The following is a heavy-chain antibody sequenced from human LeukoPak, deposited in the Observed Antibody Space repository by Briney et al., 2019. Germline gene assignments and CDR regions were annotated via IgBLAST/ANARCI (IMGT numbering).Heavy chain of an antibody. Sequence: SQTLSLTCAISGDSVSSNSVTWNWIRQSPSRGLEWLGRTYYRSTWYNDYAVSVRGRITVNPDTSKNQFSLHLNSVTPEDTAVYYCARRLTQYDCFDPRGQGTLVTVSS. J-gene: IGHJ5*02. D-gene: IGHD2-2*01. V-gene: IGHV6-1*01. CDR2: TYYRSTWYN. CDR3: ARRLTQYDCFDP. CDR1: GDSVSSNSVT.